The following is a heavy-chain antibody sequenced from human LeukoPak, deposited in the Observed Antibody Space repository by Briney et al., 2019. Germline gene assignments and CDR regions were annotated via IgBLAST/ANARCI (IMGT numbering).Heavy chain of an antibody. Sequence: ASVKVPCKASGYTFTGYYIHWVRQAPGQGLEWMGIISPSGGSTSYAQKFQGRVTMTRDTSTSTVYMELSSLRSEDTAVYYCTRTYYYDSSGYYYGRDAFDIWGQGTMVTVSS. CDR3: TRTYYYDSSGYYYGRDAFDI. J-gene: IGHJ3*02. CDR2: ISPSGGST. CDR1: GYTFTGYY. V-gene: IGHV1-46*01. D-gene: IGHD3-22*01.